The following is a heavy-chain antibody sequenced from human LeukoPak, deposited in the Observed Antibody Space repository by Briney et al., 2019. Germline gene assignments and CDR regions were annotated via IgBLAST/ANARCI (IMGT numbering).Heavy chain of an antibody. CDR3: ARVSVLMVVTDYFDY. CDR1: GYTFTGYY. V-gene: IGHV1-2*02. D-gene: IGHD2-21*02. J-gene: IGHJ4*02. Sequence: GGSVKVSCKASGYTFTGYYLHWVRQAPGQGPEWMGWINPNSGGTNYGQKFQGRVTMTRDTSIRTVYMELSRLRSDDTAVYYCARVSVLMVVTDYFDYWGQGTLVTVSS. CDR2: INPNSGGT.